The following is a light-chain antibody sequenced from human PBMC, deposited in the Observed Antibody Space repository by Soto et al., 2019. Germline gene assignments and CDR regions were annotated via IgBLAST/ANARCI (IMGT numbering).Light chain of an antibody. CDR2: GTS. J-gene: IGKJ2*01. Sequence: EIVLTQSPGTLSLSPGEKATLSCRASQSIYNTYLAWYQQKPGQAPRLLIYGTSTRATGIPDRFSGSVSGTDFTLTISRLEPEDFAVYYCQQYGSSPRYTFGQGTKLEIK. CDR3: QQYGSSPRYT. CDR1: QSIYNTY. V-gene: IGKV3-20*01.